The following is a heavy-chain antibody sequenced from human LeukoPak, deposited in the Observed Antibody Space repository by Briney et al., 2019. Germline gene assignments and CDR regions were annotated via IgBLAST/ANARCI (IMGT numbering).Heavy chain of an antibody. J-gene: IGHJ6*03. CDR1: GGSISSGSYY. CDR2: IYTSGST. D-gene: IGHD3-10*01. Sequence: SETLSLTCTVSGGSISSGSYYWSWIRQPAGKGLEWIGRIYTSGSTNYNPSLKSRVTISVDTSKNQFSLKLSSVTAADTAVYYCARDHWGSGSYPPYYYYYMDVWGKGTTVTISS. V-gene: IGHV4-61*02. CDR3: ARDHWGSGSYPPYYYYYMDV.